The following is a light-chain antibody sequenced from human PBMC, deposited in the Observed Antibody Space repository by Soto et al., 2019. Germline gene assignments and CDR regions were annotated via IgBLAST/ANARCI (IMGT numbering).Light chain of an antibody. CDR2: DTS. CDR3: QQRQYWPPIT. V-gene: IGKV3-11*01. Sequence: MFSVSPSAVSLSPGETPTLSCRASQSVSSYLAWYQQKPGQAPRLLIYDTSNRATGVPARFSGSGSGTDFTLTISSLEPEDCAIHYCQQRQYWPPITFGQGTRLEIK. J-gene: IGKJ5*01. CDR1: QSVSSY.